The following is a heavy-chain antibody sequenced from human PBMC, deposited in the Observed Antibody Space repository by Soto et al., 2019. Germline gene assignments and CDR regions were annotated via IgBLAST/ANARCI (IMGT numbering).Heavy chain of an antibody. CDR3: AGLRYKWNYRNEDDDY. CDR2: IIPIFGTA. CDR1: GGTFSSYA. V-gene: IGHV1-69*01. Sequence: QVQLVQSGAEVKKPGSSVKVSCKASGGTFSSYAISWVRQAPGQGLEWMGGIIPIFGTANYAQKFQGRVTITADESTSTAYMELSSLRSEDTAVYYCAGLRYKWNYRNEDDDYWGQGTLVTVSS. J-gene: IGHJ4*02. D-gene: IGHD1-7*01.